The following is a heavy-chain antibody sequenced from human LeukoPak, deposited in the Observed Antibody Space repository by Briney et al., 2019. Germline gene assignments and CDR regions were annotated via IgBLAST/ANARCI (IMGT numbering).Heavy chain of an antibody. D-gene: IGHD6-19*01. J-gene: IGHJ4*02. Sequence: GGSLRLSCAGAGFTFSSYGMVWVRQAPGEGLEWVAVISYDGSNKYYADSVKGRFIISRDNSKNTLYLQMNSLGAEDTAVYYCAKDVRTIIAVAGTFDDWGQGTLVTVSS. CDR1: GFTFSSYG. CDR2: ISYDGSNK. CDR3: AKDVRTIIAVAGTFDD. V-gene: IGHV3-30*18.